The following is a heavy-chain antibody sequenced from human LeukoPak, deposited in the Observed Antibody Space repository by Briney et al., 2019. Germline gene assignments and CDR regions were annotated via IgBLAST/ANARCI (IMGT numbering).Heavy chain of an antibody. CDR1: GFTFSSYT. CDR3: ARDKYSSSSYYFDY. V-gene: IGHV3-21*06. D-gene: IGHD6-6*01. Sequence: PGGSLRLSCAASGFTFSSYTMNWVRQAPGKGLEWVSSITGSSYDIYYADSVRGRFTISRDNAKNSLFLQMNSLRAEDTAVYYCARDKYSSSSYYFDYWGQGTLVTVSS. CDR2: ITGSSYDI. J-gene: IGHJ4*02.